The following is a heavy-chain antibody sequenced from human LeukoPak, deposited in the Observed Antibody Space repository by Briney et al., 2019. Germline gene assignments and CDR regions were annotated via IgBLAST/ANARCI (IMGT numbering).Heavy chain of an antibody. Sequence: SETLSLTCTVSGGSTVSGGSISSHYWSWIRQPPGKGLEWIGYIYYSGTTNYNPSLKSRVTMSVDTSKNQFSLKLSSVTAADTAVYYCARDPGYCSSTSCYDWFDPWGQGTLVTVSS. CDR1: GGSISSHY. CDR2: IYYSGTT. V-gene: IGHV4-59*11. CDR3: ARDPGYCSSTSCYDWFDP. J-gene: IGHJ5*02. D-gene: IGHD2-2*01.